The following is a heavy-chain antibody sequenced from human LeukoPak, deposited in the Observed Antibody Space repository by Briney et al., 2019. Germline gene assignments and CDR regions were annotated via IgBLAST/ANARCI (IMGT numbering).Heavy chain of an antibody. V-gene: IGHV4-59*08. Sequence: PSETLSLTCTVSGGSINSYYWSWIRQPPGKGLEWIGYIYYSGSTNYNPSLKSRVTISVDTSKNQFSLKLSSVTAADTAVYYCARLGEDSSGWYHAFDIWGQGTMVTVSS. J-gene: IGHJ3*02. D-gene: IGHD6-19*01. CDR2: IYYSGST. CDR1: GGSINSYY. CDR3: ARLGEDSSGWYHAFDI.